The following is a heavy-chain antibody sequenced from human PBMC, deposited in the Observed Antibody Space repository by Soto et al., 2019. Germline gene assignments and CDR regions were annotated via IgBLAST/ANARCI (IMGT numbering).Heavy chain of an antibody. CDR1: GFTFSSYS. Sequence: GGSLRLSCAASGFTFSSYSMNWVRQAPGKGLEWVSSISSSSSYIYYADSVKGRFTISRDNAKNSLYLQMNSLRAEDTAVHYCASIVVVPAAKSIPHYYYYGMDVWGQGTTVTVSS. J-gene: IGHJ6*02. CDR2: ISSSSSYI. D-gene: IGHD2-2*01. V-gene: IGHV3-21*01. CDR3: ASIVVVPAAKSIPHYYYYGMDV.